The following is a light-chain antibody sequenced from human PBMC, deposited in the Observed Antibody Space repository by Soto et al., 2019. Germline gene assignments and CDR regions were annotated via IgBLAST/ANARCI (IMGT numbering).Light chain of an antibody. CDR3: CSSASGHTYV. J-gene: IGLJ1*01. V-gene: IGLV2-11*01. Sequence: SALAQPRSVSGSPGQSVTISCTGTSSDVGGYNFVSWYQQHPAKAPKLMIYDVTKRPSGVPDRFSGSKSGNTASLTISGLQAEDEADYYCCSSASGHTYVFGTGTKVTVL. CDR1: SSDVGGYNF. CDR2: DVT.